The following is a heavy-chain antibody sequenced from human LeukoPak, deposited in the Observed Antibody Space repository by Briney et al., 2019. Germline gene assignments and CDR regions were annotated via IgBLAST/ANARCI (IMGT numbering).Heavy chain of an antibody. D-gene: IGHD4-23*01. V-gene: IGHV4-30-2*01. CDR2: IYHSGST. CDR1: GGSISSGGYS. J-gene: IGHJ3*02. CDR3: DRVTVVTPVLFDI. Sequence: PSETLSLTCAVSGGSISSGGYSWSWIRQPPGKGLEWIGYIYHSGSTYYNPSLKSRVTISVDRSKNQFSLKLSSVTAADTAVYYCDRVTVVTPVLFDIWGQGTMVTVSS.